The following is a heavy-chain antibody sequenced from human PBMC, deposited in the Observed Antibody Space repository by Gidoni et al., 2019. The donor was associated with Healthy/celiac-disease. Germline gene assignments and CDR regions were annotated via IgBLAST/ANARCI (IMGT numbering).Heavy chain of an antibody. D-gene: IGHD4-17*01. Sequence: EVQLLESGGGLVQPGGSLGLFCAASGFTFTSYAIGWVRQAPGKGLESVSAISGSGGRTYYADSVKGRFTISRDNSKNTLYLQMNRLRAEDTAVYYCAKDQGDRDYGGNSGGDWFDPWGQGTLVTVSS. V-gene: IGHV3-23*01. CDR3: AKDQGDRDYGGNSGGDWFDP. CDR1: GFTFTSYA. CDR2: ISGSGGRT. J-gene: IGHJ5*02.